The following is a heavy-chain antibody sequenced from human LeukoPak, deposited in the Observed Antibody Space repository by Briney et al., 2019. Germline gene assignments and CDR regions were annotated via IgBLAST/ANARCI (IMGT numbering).Heavy chain of an antibody. CDR2: ISYDGSNE. Sequence: PGGSLRLSCAASGFTFSSYAMHWVRQAPGKGLEWVAVISYDGSNEYYADSVKGRFTISRDNSKNTLYLQMNSLRAEDTAVYYCARENVVYFDYWGQGTLVTVSS. CDR3: ARENVVYFDY. V-gene: IGHV3-30-3*01. CDR1: GFTFSSYA. J-gene: IGHJ4*02. D-gene: IGHD2-15*01.